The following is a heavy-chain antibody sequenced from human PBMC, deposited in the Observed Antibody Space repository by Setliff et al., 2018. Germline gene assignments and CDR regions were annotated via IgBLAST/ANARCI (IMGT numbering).Heavy chain of an antibody. Sequence: TLSLTCTVSGDSMSDHHWSWVRQSPGKGLDWIGYISHSGATKYNPSLKSRVAISIDVSKKQFSLELNSVTPADTAKYYCARLKYYNSGTYWGNWDYYSGMDVWGKGTTVTVSS. V-gene: IGHV4-59*11. D-gene: IGHD3-22*01. CDR3: ARLKYYNSGTYWGNWDYYSGMDV. J-gene: IGHJ6*04. CDR1: GDSMSDHH. CDR2: ISHSGAT.